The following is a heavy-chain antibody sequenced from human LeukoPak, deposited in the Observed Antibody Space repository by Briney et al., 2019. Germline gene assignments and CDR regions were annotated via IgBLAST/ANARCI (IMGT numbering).Heavy chain of an antibody. V-gene: IGHV3-21*01. CDR3: GGDEDSSGYGVGCWFDP. D-gene: IGHD3-22*01. Sequence: GRSLRLSCAASGFTFSSDSMNWVRQAPGKGLEWVSSISINSSYINYADSVKDRFTISRDNAKNSLYLQMNSLRAEGTAVYYWGGDEDSSGYGVGCWFDPWGQGTLVTVSS. CDR1: GFTFSSDS. J-gene: IGHJ5*02. CDR2: ISINSSYI.